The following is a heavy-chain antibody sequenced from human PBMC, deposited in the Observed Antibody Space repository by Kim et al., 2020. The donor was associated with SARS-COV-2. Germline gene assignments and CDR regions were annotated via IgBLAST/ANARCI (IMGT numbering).Heavy chain of an antibody. D-gene: IGHD6-13*01. CDR1: GGSFSGYY. J-gene: IGHJ4*02. CDR3: ARGSEQQLGTSFFDY. CDR2: INHSGST. V-gene: IGHV4-34*01. Sequence: ETLSLTCAVYGGSFSGYYWSWIRQPPGKGLEWIGEINHSGSTNYNPSLKSRVTISVDTSKNQFSLKLSSVTAADTAVYYCARGSEQQLGTSFFDYWGQGTLVTVSS.